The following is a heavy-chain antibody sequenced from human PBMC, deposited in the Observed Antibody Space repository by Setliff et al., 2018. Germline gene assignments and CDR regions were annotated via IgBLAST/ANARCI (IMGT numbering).Heavy chain of an antibody. V-gene: IGHV4-61*09. D-gene: IGHD2-8*01. CDR3: AREDGPNYYYYYMDI. Sequence: SETLSLTCTVSGGSLRTNTYFWGWIRQPAGKGLEWIGHIQTSGTTNYNPSLKSRVTISVDTSKNQFSLKLSAVTAADTAAYFCAREDGPNYYYYYMDIWGKGTTVTVSS. CDR2: IQTSGTT. J-gene: IGHJ6*03. CDR1: GGSLRTNTYF.